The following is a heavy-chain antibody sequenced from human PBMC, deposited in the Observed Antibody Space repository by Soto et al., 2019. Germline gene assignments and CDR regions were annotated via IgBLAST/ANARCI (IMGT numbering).Heavy chain of an antibody. V-gene: IGHV5-51*01. Sequence: PGESLKISCKGSGYSFTTYWLGWVRQVPGKGLEWMGIIYPGDSDTRYSPSFQGQVTISAGKSISAAYLQWSSLKASDTAMYFCARRRGLVGSFDYWGRGTLVTVSS. D-gene: IGHD3-9*01. J-gene: IGHJ4*02. CDR2: IYPGDSDT. CDR1: GYSFTTYW. CDR3: ARRRGLVGSFDY.